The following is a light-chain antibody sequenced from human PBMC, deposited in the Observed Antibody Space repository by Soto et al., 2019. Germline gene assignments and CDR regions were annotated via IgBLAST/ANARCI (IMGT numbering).Light chain of an antibody. CDR2: DAS. J-gene: IGKJ1*01. Sequence: IVLTQSPGTVSLSPWERATLSCRASQSVSINLAWYQQKPGQAPRLLISDASTMATGIPDRFSGSGSGTDFTLTIGRLEPEDFAVYYCQQYGSSPRTFGQGTKVDIK. V-gene: IGKV3-20*01. CDR1: QSVSIN. CDR3: QQYGSSPRT.